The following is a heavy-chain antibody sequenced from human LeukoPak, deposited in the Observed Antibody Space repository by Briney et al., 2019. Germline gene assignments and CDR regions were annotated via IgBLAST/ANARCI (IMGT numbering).Heavy chain of an antibody. CDR2: MNPNSGNT. J-gene: IGHJ4*02. CDR3: ARPVGPYDFWSGSDY. CDR1: GYTFTSYD. V-gene: IGHV1-8*01. Sequence: ASVKVSCKASGYTFTSYDINWVRQATGQELEWMGWMNPNSGNTGYAQKFQGRVTMTRNTSISTAYMELSSLRSEDTAVYYCARPVGPYDFWSGSDYWGQGTLVTVSS. D-gene: IGHD3-3*01.